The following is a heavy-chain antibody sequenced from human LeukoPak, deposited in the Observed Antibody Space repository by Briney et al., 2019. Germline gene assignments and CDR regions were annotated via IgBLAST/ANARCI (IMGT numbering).Heavy chain of an antibody. D-gene: IGHD2-2*01. CDR2: ISAYNGNT. CDR1: GYTFTGYY. Sequence: GASVKVSCKASGYTFTGYYMHWVRQAPGQGLEWMGWISAYNGNTNYAQKLQGRVTMTTDTSTSTAYMELRSLRSDDTAVYYCARVGYCSSTSCLDFDYWGQGTLVTVSS. CDR3: ARVGYCSSTSCLDFDY. V-gene: IGHV1-18*04. J-gene: IGHJ4*02.